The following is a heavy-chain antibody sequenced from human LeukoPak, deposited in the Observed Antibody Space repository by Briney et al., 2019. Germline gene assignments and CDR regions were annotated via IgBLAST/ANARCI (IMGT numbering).Heavy chain of an antibody. CDR3: AKDPVLMVYATDYFDY. CDR2: IRYDGSNK. V-gene: IGHV3-30*02. J-gene: IGHJ4*02. D-gene: IGHD2-8*01. CDR1: GFTFSSYG. Sequence: GGSLRLSCAASGFTFSSYGMHWVRQAPGKGLEWVAFIRYDGSNKYYADSVKGRFTISRDNSKNTLYLQMNSLRAEDTAVYYCAKDPVLMVYATDYFDYWGQGTLVTVSS.